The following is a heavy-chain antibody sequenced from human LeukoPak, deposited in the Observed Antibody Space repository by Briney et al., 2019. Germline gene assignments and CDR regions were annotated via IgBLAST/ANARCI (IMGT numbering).Heavy chain of an antibody. J-gene: IGHJ4*02. CDR2: IYYSGSA. V-gene: IGHV4-38-2*02. D-gene: IGHD6-19*01. CDR3: ARVFSVAGTFDY. Sequence: SETLSLTCTVSGYSISSGYYWGWIRQPPGKGLEWIGNIYYSGSANYNPSLQSRVIISVDTSKNQFSLNLSPVLAADTAVYYCARVFSVAGTFDYWGQGTLVTVSS. CDR1: GYSISSGYY.